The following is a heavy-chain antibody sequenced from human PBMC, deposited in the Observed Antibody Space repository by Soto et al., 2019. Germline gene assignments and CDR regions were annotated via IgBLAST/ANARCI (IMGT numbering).Heavy chain of an antibody. Sequence: QVQLVESGGGVVQPGRSLRLSCEASGFTFSHYGMHWVRQAPGKGLEWVAVILNDGSSQHYADSVKGRLTISRDNSKNTLYLDMNSLRVEDTAVYYCARDDDYGDNGLDYWGQGTLVTVSS. CDR3: ARDDDYGDNGLDY. D-gene: IGHD4-17*01. CDR1: GFTFSHYG. J-gene: IGHJ4*02. CDR2: ILNDGSSQ. V-gene: IGHV3-33*01.